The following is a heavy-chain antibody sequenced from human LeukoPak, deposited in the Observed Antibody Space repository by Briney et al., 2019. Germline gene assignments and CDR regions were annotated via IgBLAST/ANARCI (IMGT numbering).Heavy chain of an antibody. CDR2: IYYSGST. Sequence: SETLSLTCTVSGGSISSHYWSWLRQPPGKGLEWIGYIYYSGSTNYNPSLKSRVTISVDTSKNQFSLKLSSVTAADTAVYYCARVSRIYSSIAARNYYYYYMDVWGKGTTVTVSS. CDR1: GGSISSHY. D-gene: IGHD6-6*01. CDR3: ARVSRIYSSIAARNYYYYYMDV. V-gene: IGHV4-59*11. J-gene: IGHJ6*03.